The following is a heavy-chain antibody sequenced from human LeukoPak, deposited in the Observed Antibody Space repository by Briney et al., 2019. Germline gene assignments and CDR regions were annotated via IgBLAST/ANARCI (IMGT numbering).Heavy chain of an antibody. Sequence: GGSLRLSCAASGFTFSNDWMHWVRQAPGKGLIWVSRIKSGGSGTNYADSVKGRFTISRDNAKKMLYLQMNSLGAEDTAVYYCARERWSLYSNDYYYYGLDVWGQGTTVTVSS. V-gene: IGHV3-74*01. CDR3: ARERWSLYSNDYYYYGLDV. J-gene: IGHJ6*02. D-gene: IGHD3-3*01. CDR2: IKSGGSGT. CDR1: GFTFSNDW.